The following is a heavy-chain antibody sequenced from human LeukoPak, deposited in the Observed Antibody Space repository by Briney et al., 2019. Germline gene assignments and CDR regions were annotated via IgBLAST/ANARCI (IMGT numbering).Heavy chain of an antibody. CDR1: GFTFSSYA. CDR2: ISYDGSNK. J-gene: IGHJ4*02. D-gene: IGHD3-22*01. CDR3: ARDYYETSGYSFDY. V-gene: IGHV3-30*04. Sequence: GGSLRLSCAASGFTFSSYAMHWVRQAPGKGLEWVAVISYDGSNKYYADSVKGRFTISRDNSKNTLYLQMNSLRAEDTAVYYCARDYYETSGYSFDYWGQGTLVTVSS.